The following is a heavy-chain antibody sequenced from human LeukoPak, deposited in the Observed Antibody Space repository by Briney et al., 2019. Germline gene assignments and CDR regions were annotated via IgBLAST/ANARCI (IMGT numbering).Heavy chain of an antibody. CDR3: ARRRGKWDVNWFDP. Sequence: SVKVSCKASGGTFSSYAISWVRQAPGQGLEWMGGIIPIFGTANYAQKFQGRVTITADESTSTAYMELSSLRSEDTAVYYCARRRGKWDVNWFDPWGPGTLVTVSS. CDR1: GGTFSSYA. V-gene: IGHV1-69*13. J-gene: IGHJ5*02. D-gene: IGHD1-26*01. CDR2: IIPIFGTA.